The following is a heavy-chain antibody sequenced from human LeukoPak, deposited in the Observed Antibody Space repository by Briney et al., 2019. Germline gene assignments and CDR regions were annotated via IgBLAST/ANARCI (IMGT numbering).Heavy chain of an antibody. CDR3: AREAKQWLAPDY. Sequence: PSETLSLTCTVSGGSISSYYWSWIRQPPGKGLEWIGYIYCSGSTNYNPSLKSRVTISVDTSKNQFSLKLSSVTAADTAVYYCAREAKQWLAPDYWGQGTLVTVSS. CDR1: GGSISSYY. J-gene: IGHJ4*02. D-gene: IGHD6-19*01. V-gene: IGHV4-59*01. CDR2: IYCSGST.